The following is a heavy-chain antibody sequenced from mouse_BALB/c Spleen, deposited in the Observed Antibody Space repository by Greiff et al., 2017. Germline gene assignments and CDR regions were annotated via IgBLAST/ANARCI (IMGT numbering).Heavy chain of an antibody. D-gene: IGHD2-2*01. Sequence: QVQLQQSGAELMKPGASVKISCKATGYTFSSYWIEWVKQRPGHGLEWIGEILPGSGSTNYNEKFKGKATFTADTSSNTAYMQLSSLTSEDSAVYYCARRIYYGYDFDYWGQGTTLTVSS. CDR1: GYTFSSYW. CDR3: ARRIYYGYDFDY. J-gene: IGHJ2*01. CDR2: ILPGSGST. V-gene: IGHV1-9*01.